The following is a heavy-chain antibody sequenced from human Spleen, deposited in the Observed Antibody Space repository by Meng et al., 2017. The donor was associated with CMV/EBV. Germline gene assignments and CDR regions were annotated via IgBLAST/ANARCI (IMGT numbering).Heavy chain of an antibody. CDR3: ALEVLRYFDWLPYYYYGMDV. J-gene: IGHJ6*02. D-gene: IGHD3-9*01. CDR1: TSGVG. CDR2: IYWNDDK. V-gene: IGHV2-5*01. Sequence: TSGVGVGWIRQPPGKALEWLAIIYWNDDKRYSPSLKSRLTITKDTSKNQVVLTMTNMDPVDTATYYCALEVLRYFDWLPYYYYGMDVWGQGTTVTVSS.